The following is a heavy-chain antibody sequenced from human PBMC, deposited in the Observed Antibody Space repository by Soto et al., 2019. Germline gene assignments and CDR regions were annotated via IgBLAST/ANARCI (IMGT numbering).Heavy chain of an antibody. CDR2: IIPSLDIA. Sequence: QVQLVQSGAEVKKPGSSVKVSCKASGGTFSSYTINWVRQAPGQGLEWMGRIIPSLDIANYAQKFQGRVTITADKSTNTAYMELSSLRSEDTAVYYCATEGLDLDVEYWGQGTRVTVSS. CDR1: GGTFSSYT. V-gene: IGHV1-69*08. D-gene: IGHD3-9*01. J-gene: IGHJ4*02. CDR3: ATEGLDLDVEY.